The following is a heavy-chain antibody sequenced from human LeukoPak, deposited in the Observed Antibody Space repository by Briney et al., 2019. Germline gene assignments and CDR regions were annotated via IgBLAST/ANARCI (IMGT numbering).Heavy chain of an antibody. CDR3: ARGQRVWFGKLNTAWFDP. J-gene: IGHJ5*02. CDR1: GGSFSGYY. Sequence: SETLSLTCAVYGGSFSGYYWSWIRQPPGKGLEWIGGINHSGSTNYNPSLKSRVTISVDTSKNQFSLKLSSVTAADTAVYYCARGQRVWFGKLNTAWFDPWGQGTLVTVSS. CDR2: INHSGST. D-gene: IGHD3-10*01. V-gene: IGHV4-34*01.